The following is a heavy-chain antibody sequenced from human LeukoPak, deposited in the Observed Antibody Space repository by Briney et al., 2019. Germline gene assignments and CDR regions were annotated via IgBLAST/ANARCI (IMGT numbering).Heavy chain of an antibody. J-gene: IGHJ4*02. CDR2: ISGSSSII. D-gene: IGHD6-6*01. V-gene: IGHV3-48*02. CDR1: GFTFSSYS. CDR3: ARLSIAVEDY. Sequence: GSLRLSCAASGFTFSSYSMSWVRQAPGKGLEWVSYISGSSSIIYYADSVKGRFTISRDNAKNSLYLQMNSLRDEDTAVYYCARLSIAVEDYWGQGTLVTVSS.